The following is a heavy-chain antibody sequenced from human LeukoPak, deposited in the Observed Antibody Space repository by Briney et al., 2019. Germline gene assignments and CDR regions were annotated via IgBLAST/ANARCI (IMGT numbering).Heavy chain of an antibody. CDR3: ARAERVLLWFGDQGGWFDP. CDR2: IYYSGST. V-gene: IGHV4-30-4*01. Sequence: SQTLSLTCTVSGGSISSGDYYWSWIRQPPGKGLEWIGYIYYSGSTYYNPSLKSRVTISVDTSKNQFSLKLSSVTAADTAVYYCARAERVLLWFGDQGGWFDPWGQGTLVTVSS. D-gene: IGHD3-10*01. J-gene: IGHJ5*02. CDR1: GGSISSGDYY.